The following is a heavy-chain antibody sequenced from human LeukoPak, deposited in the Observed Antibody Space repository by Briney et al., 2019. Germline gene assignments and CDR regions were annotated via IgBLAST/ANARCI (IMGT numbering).Heavy chain of an antibody. V-gene: IGHV3-30*03. D-gene: IGHD3-22*01. J-gene: IGHJ3*02. CDR3: ARTFYDSSGYYYDDAFDI. CDR1: GFTFSSYG. Sequence: GGSLRLSCAASGFTFSSYGMHWVRQAPGKGLEWVAVISYDGSNKYYADSVKGRFTISRDNSKNTLYLQMNSLRAEDTAVYYCARTFYDSSGYYYDDAFDIWGQGTMVTVSS. CDR2: ISYDGSNK.